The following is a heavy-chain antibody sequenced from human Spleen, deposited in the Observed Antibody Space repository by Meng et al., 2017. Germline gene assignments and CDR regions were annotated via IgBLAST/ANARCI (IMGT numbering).Heavy chain of an antibody. V-gene: IGHV4-39*01. J-gene: IGHJ5*02. CDR1: GDSISSGTYY. Sequence: QLQLQESGPGLVKSSETLSLTCTVSGDSISSGTYYWGWFRQPPGKGLEWIASIHSSGGTYYSPSFKSRVTVSIDTSKSQFSLKLTSVTAADTAVYYCVRSSGWVRTGFDPWGQGTLVTVSS. D-gene: IGHD6-19*01. CDR2: IHSSGGT. CDR3: VRSSGWVRTGFDP.